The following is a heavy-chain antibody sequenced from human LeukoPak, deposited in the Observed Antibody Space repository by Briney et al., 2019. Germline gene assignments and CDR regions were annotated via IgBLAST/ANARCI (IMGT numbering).Heavy chain of an antibody. CDR3: ARDSTVTTFRGCVDP. CDR2: INPSGGST. J-gene: IGHJ5*02. Sequence: ASVKVSCKASGYTFSNYYVHWVRQAPGQGLEWMGVINPSGGSTNYAQKFQGRVTMTRDTSTSTVYMEMSSLRSEDTAVYYCARDSTVTTFRGCVDPWGQGTLVTDSS. V-gene: IGHV1-46*01. D-gene: IGHD4-17*01. CDR1: GYTFSNYY.